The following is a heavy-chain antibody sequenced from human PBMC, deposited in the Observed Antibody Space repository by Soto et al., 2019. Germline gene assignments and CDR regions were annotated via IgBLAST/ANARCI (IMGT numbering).Heavy chain of an antibody. Sequence: GGSLRLSCAASGFTFSSYGMHWVRQAPGKGLEWVAVISYDGSNKYYADSVKGRFTISRDNSKNTLYLQMNSLRAEDTAVYYCAKGLWFGTLPAYFDYWGQGTLVTVSS. CDR3: AKGLWFGTLPAYFDY. J-gene: IGHJ4*02. CDR2: ISYDGSNK. D-gene: IGHD3-10*01. V-gene: IGHV3-30*18. CDR1: GFTFSSYG.